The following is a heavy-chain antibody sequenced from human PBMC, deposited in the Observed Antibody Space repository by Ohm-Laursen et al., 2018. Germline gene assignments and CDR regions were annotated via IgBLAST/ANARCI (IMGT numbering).Heavy chain of an antibody. D-gene: IGHD2/OR15-2a*01. CDR3: ATAPFYTPFHAKRN. J-gene: IGHJ4*02. CDR2: IYYSGST. V-gene: IGHV4-59*08. CDR1: GGSISSYY. Sequence: TLSLTCTVSGGSISSYYWSWIRQPPGKGLEWIGYIYYSGSTNYNPSLKSRVTISVDTSKNQFSLKLSSVTAADTAVYYCATAPFYTPFHAKRNWGQGTLVTVSS.